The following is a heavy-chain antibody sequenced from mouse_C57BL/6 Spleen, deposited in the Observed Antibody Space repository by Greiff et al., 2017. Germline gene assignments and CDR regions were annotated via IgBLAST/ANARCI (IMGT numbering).Heavy chain of an antibody. CDR3: TTTVVAHFYAMDY. J-gene: IGHJ4*01. CDR1: GFTFSNYW. CDR2: IRLKSDNYAT. V-gene: IGHV6-3*01. D-gene: IGHD1-1*01. Sequence: EVKVEESGGGLVQPGGSMKLSCVASGFTFSNYWMNWVRQSPEKGLEWVAQIRLKSDNYATHYAESVKGRFTISRDDSKSSVYLQMNNLRAEDTGIYYGTTTVVAHFYAMDYWGQGTSVTVSS.